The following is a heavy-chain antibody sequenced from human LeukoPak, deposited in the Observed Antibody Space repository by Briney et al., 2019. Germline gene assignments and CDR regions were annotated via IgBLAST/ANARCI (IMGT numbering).Heavy chain of an antibody. CDR2: IYPGDFDT. J-gene: IGHJ4*02. D-gene: IGHD3-16*01. V-gene: IGHV5-51*01. Sequence: EVLKISCKGSGYSFSTYWIALVRQMPGKGLEWMGIIYPGDFDTRYNPAFQGQVAISVDKSISTAYLQWSSLKASDTAMYYCARAPTSVSNPYYSDYWGQGTLVTVSS. CDR1: GYSFSTYW. CDR3: ARAPTSVSNPYYSDY.